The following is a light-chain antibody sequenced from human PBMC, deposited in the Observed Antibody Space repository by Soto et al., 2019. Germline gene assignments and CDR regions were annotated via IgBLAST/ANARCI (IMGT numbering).Light chain of an antibody. Sequence: QSVLTQPPSVSGAPGQRVPISCTGSTSNIGAPYDVHWYQHLPGTAPKLLIYGDNNRPSGVPDRFSGSKSGTSASLAITRLQAGDEADYYCQSYDISLHNYVFGTGTKVTVL. CDR3: QSYDISLHNYV. CDR2: GDN. V-gene: IGLV1-40*01. CDR1: TSNIGAPYD. J-gene: IGLJ1*01.